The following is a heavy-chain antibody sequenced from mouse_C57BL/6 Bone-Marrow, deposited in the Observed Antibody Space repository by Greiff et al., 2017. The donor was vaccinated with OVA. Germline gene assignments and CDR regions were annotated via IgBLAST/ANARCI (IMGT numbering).Heavy chain of an antibody. J-gene: IGHJ2*01. CDR1: GYSITSGYY. D-gene: IGHD1-1*02. CDR2: ISYDGSN. V-gene: IGHV3-6*01. CDR3: ARDQGWKYYFDY. Sequence: EVQLVESGPGLVKPSQSLSLTCSVTGYSITSGYYWHWIRQFPGNKLEWMGYISYDGSNNYNPSLKNRTSITRDTSSNPFFLKLNSVTTEDTDTYYCARDQGWKYYFDYWGQGTTLTVSS.